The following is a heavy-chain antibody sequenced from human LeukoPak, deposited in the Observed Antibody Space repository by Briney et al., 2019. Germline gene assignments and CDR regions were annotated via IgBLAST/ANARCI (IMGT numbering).Heavy chain of an antibody. D-gene: IGHD6-13*01. CDR3: ARVYSSSWYRWFGGNDY. CDR2: IKQDGSEK. Sequence: GGSLRLSGAASGFTFSSYWMSWVRQAPGKGLEWVANIKQDGSEKYYVDSVKGRFTISRDNAKNSLYLQMNSLRAEDTAVYYCARVYSSSWYRWFGGNDYWGQGTLVTVSS. CDR1: GFTFSSYW. J-gene: IGHJ4*02. V-gene: IGHV3-7*01.